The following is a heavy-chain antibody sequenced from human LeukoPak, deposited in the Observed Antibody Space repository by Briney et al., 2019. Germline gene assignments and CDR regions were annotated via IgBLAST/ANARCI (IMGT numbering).Heavy chain of an antibody. Sequence: GGSLRLSCEASGFTFSSYGMHWVRQAPGKGLEWVAVIWYDGSREIYADSVMGRFTISRDNSKKMLYLQMNTLEAEDTAVYYCARDLWNDGNYCFDSWGQGTLVPVSS. D-gene: IGHD1-1*01. CDR1: GFTFSSYG. V-gene: IGHV3-33*01. CDR2: IWYDGSRE. CDR3: ARDLWNDGNYCFDS. J-gene: IGHJ4*02.